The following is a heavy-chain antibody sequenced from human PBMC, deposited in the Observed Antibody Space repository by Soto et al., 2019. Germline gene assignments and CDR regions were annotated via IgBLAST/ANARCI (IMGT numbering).Heavy chain of an antibody. Sequence: GVSLRLSCGFSGFPCSNYSMNWVSPAPGKGLEWVSSINGRSNYVYYADSVKGRFTISRYNAKNSLYLQMNRLRAEDTAIYYCAREDGVVGSSSAFDHWGLGTLV. CDR3: AREDGVVGSSSAFDH. CDR1: GFPCSNYS. J-gene: IGHJ4*02. V-gene: IGHV3-21*01. D-gene: IGHD1-26*01. CDR2: INGRSNYV.